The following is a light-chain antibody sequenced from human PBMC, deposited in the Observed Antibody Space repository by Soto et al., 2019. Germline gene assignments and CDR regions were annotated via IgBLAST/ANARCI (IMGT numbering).Light chain of an antibody. CDR2: GAS. CDR3: QQYGDSLTWT. Sequence: ESLLTPSTGTLSLSPGQRATLSCRSSQSVSSSYLAWYQQKPGQAPRLLIYGASSRATGIPDRFSGSGSGTDFTLTISRLEPEDFAVYYCQQYGDSLTWTFGQGTKVDIK. V-gene: IGKV3-20*01. J-gene: IGKJ1*01. CDR1: QSVSSSY.